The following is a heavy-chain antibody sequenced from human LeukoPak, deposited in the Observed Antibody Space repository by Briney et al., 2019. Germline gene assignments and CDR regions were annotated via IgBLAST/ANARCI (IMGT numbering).Heavy chain of an antibody. CDR3: ARGGYSYGYSGVDY. V-gene: IGHV3-53*04. CDR1: GFTVSSNY. Sequence: GGSLRLSCAASGFTVSSNYMSWVRQAPGKGLEWVSVIYSGGSTYYADSVKGRFTISRHNSKNTLYLQMNSLRAEDTAVYYCARGGYSYGYSGVDYWGQGTLVTVSS. CDR2: IYSGGST. J-gene: IGHJ4*02. D-gene: IGHD5-18*01.